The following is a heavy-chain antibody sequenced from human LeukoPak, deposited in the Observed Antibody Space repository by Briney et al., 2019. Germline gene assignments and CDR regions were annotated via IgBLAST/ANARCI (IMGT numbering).Heavy chain of an antibody. CDR2: IRYDGSNR. D-gene: IGHD2-2*01. CDR3: ARDLPTDGNIVVVPAAFPAAFDI. V-gene: IGHV3-30*02. J-gene: IGHJ3*02. CDR1: GFTFSSSG. Sequence: GGSLRLSCAASGFTFSSSGIHWVRLAPGKGLEWVAFIRYDGSNRYYAESVKGRFTISRDNPKNTLYLQMNSLRAEDTAVYYCARDLPTDGNIVVVPAAFPAAFDIWGQGTMVTVSS.